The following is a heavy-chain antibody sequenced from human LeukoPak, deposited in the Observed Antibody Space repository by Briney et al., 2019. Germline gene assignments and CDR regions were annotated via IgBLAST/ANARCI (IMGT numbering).Heavy chain of an antibody. CDR1: GGSISSYY. V-gene: IGHV4-59*01. Sequence: SETLSLTCTVSGGSISSYYWSWIRQPPGKGLEWIGYIYYSGGTNYNPTLKSRVTISVDTSKNQFSLKLSSVTAADTAVYYCARDLMYGDYVSWFDPWGQGTLVTVSS. D-gene: IGHD4-17*01. CDR2: IYYSGGT. CDR3: ARDLMYGDYVSWFDP. J-gene: IGHJ5*02.